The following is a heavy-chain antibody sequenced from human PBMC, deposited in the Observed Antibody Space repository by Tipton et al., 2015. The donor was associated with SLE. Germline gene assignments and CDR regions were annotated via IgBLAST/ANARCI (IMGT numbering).Heavy chain of an antibody. Sequence: GSLRLSCAASGFIFSDYYMTWIRQAPGKGLEWVSCISRSGGTTFYADSVKGRFTISRDNSKNSLYLQLNTLRAEDTAVYYCARVVHEADWFDPWGQGTLVTVSS. CDR1: GFIFSDYY. CDR2: ISRSGGTT. J-gene: IGHJ5*02. V-gene: IGHV3-11*01. D-gene: IGHD2-2*01. CDR3: ARVVHEADWFDP.